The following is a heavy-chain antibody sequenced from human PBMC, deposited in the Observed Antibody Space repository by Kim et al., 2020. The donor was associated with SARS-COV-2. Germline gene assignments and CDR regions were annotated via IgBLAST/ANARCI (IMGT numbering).Heavy chain of an antibody. D-gene: IGHD4-17*01. J-gene: IGHJ4*02. CDR2: ISDSGGST. V-gene: IGHV3-23*01. Sequence: GGSLRLSCVVSGFTFRNYDMSWVRQAPGRGLEWVSTISDSGGSTYYADPVKGRFTVSRDNSRNTLYLQMNSLRAEDTAVYYCAKDSATVTLDYFDYWGQG. CDR3: AKDSATVTLDYFDY. CDR1: GFTFRNYD.